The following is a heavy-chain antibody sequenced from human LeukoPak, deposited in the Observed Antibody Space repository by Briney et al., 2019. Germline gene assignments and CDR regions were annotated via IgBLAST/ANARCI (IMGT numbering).Heavy chain of an antibody. CDR2: VDPEDGET. Sequence: ATVKISCKVSGYTFTDYYMHWVQQAPGKGLEWMGLVDPEDGETIYAEKFQGRVTITADTSTDTAYMELSSLRCEDTAVYYCATATVTTGHEYFQHWGQGTLVTVSS. D-gene: IGHD4-17*01. V-gene: IGHV1-69-2*01. CDR1: GYTFTDYY. CDR3: ATATVTTGHEYFQH. J-gene: IGHJ1*01.